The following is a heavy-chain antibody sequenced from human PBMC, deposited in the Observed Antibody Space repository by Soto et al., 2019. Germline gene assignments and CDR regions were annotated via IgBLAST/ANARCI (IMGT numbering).Heavy chain of an antibody. CDR3: ARGGGNGMDV. CDR2: TSYRSKWDH. D-gene: IGHD3-3*01. J-gene: IGHJ6*02. Sequence: PSQTLSLTCAISGDSVSSNSAAWNWIRQSPSRGLEWLGRTSYRSKWDHDYAVSVKSRININADTSKNQFALQLNSVTPEDTAVYYCARGGGNGMDVWGQGTTGTVSS. CDR1: GDSVSSNSAA. V-gene: IGHV6-1*01.